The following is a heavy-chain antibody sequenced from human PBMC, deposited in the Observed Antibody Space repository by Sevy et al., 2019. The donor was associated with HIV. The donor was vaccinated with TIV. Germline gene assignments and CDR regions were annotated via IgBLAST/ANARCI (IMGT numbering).Heavy chain of an antibody. V-gene: IGHV3-11*06. CDR2: ISSISTYT. J-gene: IGHJ3*02. CDR3: AREGVAAAGNAFDI. CDR1: GFTFSDYY. D-gene: IGHD6-13*01. Sequence: GGSLRLSCAASGFTFSDYYMSWIRQAPGKGLEWVSYISSISTYTNYADSVKGRFTISRDNAKNSMYLQMNSLRAEDTAVYYCAREGVAAAGNAFDIWGQGTMVTVSS.